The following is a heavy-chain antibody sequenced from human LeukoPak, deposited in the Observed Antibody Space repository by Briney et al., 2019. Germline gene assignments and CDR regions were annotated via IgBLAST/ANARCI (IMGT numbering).Heavy chain of an antibody. CDR3: ARGRRYSYGFSEDDDYYYMDV. CDR1: GGTFRSYA. CDR2: NIPIFGTA. V-gene: IGHV1-69*06. Sequence: SVKVSCKASGGTFRSYAISWVRQAPGQGLEWMGGNIPIFGTANYAQKFQGRVTITADKSTSTAYMELSSLRSEDTAVYYCARGRRYSYGFSEDDDYYYMDVWGKGTTVTVSS. D-gene: IGHD5-18*01. J-gene: IGHJ6*03.